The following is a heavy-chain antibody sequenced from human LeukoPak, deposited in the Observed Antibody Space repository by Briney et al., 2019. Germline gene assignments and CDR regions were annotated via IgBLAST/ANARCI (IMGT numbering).Heavy chain of an antibody. D-gene: IGHD2-15*01. V-gene: IGHV1-2*02. J-gene: IGHJ5*02. CDR2: INPNSGGT. CDR3: ARGAGAATQMNWFDP. CDR1: GYTFTSYG. Sequence: ASVKVSCKASGYTFTSYGISWVRQAPGQGLEWMGWINPNSGGTNYAQKFQGRVTLTRDTPISTAYMELSRLISDDTAVYYCARGAGAATQMNWFDPWGQGTLVTVSP.